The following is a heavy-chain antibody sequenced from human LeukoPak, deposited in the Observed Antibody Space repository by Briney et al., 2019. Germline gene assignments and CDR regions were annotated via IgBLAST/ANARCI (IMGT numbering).Heavy chain of an antibody. J-gene: IGHJ4*02. CDR2: ISAYNGNT. D-gene: IGHD5-12*01. V-gene: IGHV1-18*01. Sequence: GASVKVSCKASGYTFTSYGISWVRQAPGQGLEWMGWISAYNGNTNYAQKLQGRVTMTTDTSTSTAYMELRSLRSDDTAVYYCARVYSGYDLPGSLANYYFDYWGQGTLATVSS. CDR1: GYTFTSYG. CDR3: ARVYSGYDLPGSLANYYFDY.